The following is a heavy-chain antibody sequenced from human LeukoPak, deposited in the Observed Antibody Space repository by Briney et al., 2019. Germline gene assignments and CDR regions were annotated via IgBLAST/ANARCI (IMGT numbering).Heavy chain of an antibody. CDR3: ARGAAIVVVPGAKDNWFDH. D-gene: IGHD2-2*01. CDR2: INPNSGGT. J-gene: IGHJ5*02. CDR1: AYTFTDYF. Sequence: GASVTVSCKASAYTFTDYFIYWVRQAPGQGLEWMGWINPNSGGTDYAQNFQGRVTMTRDMSINTVYMELSGLRSDDTAVYYCARGAAIVVVPGAKDNWFDHWGQGTLVTVSS. V-gene: IGHV1-2*02.